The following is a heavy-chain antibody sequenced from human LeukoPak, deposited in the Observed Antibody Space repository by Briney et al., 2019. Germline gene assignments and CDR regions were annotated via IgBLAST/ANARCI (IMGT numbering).Heavy chain of an antibody. V-gene: IGHV1-18*01. J-gene: IGHJ4*02. CDR2: ISAYNGNT. CDR1: GYTFTSYG. D-gene: IGHD3-3*01. CDR3: ARTGITIFGVVIIRPLDY. Sequence: ASVKVSCKASGYTFTSYGISWVRQAPGQGLEWMGWISAYNGNTNYAQKLQGRVTMTTDTSTSTAYMELRSLRSDDTAVYYCARTGITIFGVVIIRPLDYWGQGTLVTVSS.